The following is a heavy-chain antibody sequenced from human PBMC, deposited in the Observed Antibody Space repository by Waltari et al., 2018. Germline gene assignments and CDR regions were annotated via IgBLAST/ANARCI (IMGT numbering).Heavy chain of an antibody. Sequence: QITLKESGPTLVKPTQTLTLTCTFSGFSLSTSGVGVGWIRQPPGKALEWLALIYWNDDKRYSPSLKGRLTITKDTSKNQVVLTMTNMDPVDTATYYCAHRDWTTRDFDYWGQGTLVTVSS. J-gene: IGHJ4*02. V-gene: IGHV2-5*01. CDR1: GFSLSTSGVG. D-gene: IGHD4-17*01. CDR2: IYWNDDK. CDR3: AHRDWTTRDFDY.